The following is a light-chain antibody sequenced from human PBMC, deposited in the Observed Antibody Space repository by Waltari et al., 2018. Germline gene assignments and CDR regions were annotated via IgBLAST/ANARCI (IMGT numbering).Light chain of an antibody. CDR1: SRDVGHYNY. Sequence: QSALTQPPSASGSPGQSVTISCTGTSRDVGHYNYVSWYQQRPGSAPTLIVYEVQKRPSGVPDRFSGSKSGNTAYLTVSGLQGEDEAEYFCSAYAGSNNLLFGGGTKLSVL. V-gene: IGLV2-8*01. CDR3: SAYAGSNNLL. CDR2: EVQ. J-gene: IGLJ3*02.